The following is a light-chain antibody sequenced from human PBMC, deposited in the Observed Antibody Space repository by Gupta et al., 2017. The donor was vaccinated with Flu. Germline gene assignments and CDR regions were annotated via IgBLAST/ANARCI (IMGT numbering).Light chain of an antibody. V-gene: IGKV4-1*01. CDR1: QSVLYSSNNNNS. Sequence: DIVMSQAPDSLAVSLGERATINCKSSQSVLYSSNNNNSLAWYQQKPGQPPKLVIYWASTRDSGVPDRFSGSGSETDFTLTSSGRQAEDVAVYYWQQYYSPFTVGHGTKVDIK. CDR3: QQYYSPFT. CDR2: WAS. J-gene: IGKJ3*01.